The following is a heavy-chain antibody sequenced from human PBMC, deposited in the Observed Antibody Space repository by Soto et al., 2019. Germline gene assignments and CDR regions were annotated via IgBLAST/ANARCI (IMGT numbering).Heavy chain of an antibody. CDR1: GFTFSSYG. CDR3: AKDLGDSSSPFDY. CDR2: ISYDGSNK. D-gene: IGHD3-22*01. J-gene: IGHJ4*02. V-gene: IGHV3-30*18. Sequence: QVQLVESGGGVVQPGRSLRLSGAASGFTFSSYGMHWVRQAPGKGLEWVAVISYDGSNKYYADSVKGRFTISRDNSKNTLYLQMNSLRAEDTAVYYCAKDLGDSSSPFDYWGQGTLVTVSS.